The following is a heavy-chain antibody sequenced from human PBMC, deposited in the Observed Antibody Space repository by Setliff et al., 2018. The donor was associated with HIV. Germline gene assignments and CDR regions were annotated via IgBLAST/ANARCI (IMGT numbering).Heavy chain of an antibody. V-gene: IGHV3-11*06. J-gene: IGHJ4*02. CDR2: ISSSSSSYT. CDR1: GFTFSDYY. CDR3: ARGRIGSGSYYNSFDY. D-gene: IGHD3-10*01. Sequence: PGGSLRLSCAASGFTFSDYYMSWIRQAPGKGLEWVSYISSSSSSYTNYADSVKGRFTISRDNAKNSLYLQMNSLRAEDTAVYYCARGRIGSGSYYNSFDYWGQGILVTVSS.